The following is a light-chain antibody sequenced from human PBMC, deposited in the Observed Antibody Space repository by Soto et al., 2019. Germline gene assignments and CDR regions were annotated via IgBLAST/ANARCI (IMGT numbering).Light chain of an antibody. J-gene: IGKJ5*01. CDR3: QQYGSSPPIT. CDR1: QSVSSSY. CDR2: GAS. V-gene: IGKV3-20*01. Sequence: EIVLTQSPGTLSLSPGERATLSCRASQSVSSSYLAWYQQQPGQAPRLLIYGASSRATGIPDRVSGSGSRTHVPLTISRLEPADFGVDYWQQYGSSPPITFGQGTRLEMK.